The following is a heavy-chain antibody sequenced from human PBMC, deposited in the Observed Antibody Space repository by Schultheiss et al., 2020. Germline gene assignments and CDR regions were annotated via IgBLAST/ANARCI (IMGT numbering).Heavy chain of an antibody. CDR2: IYYSGST. Sequence: GSLRLSCTVSGGSISSYYWSWIRQPPGKGLEWIGYIYYSGSTNYNPSLKSRVTISVDTSKNQFSLKLSSVTAADTAVYYCAAPRGGDWLPYYWGQGTLVTVSS. J-gene: IGHJ4*02. D-gene: IGHD3-9*01. CDR3: AAPRGGDWLPYY. CDR1: GGSISSYY. V-gene: IGHV4-59*08.